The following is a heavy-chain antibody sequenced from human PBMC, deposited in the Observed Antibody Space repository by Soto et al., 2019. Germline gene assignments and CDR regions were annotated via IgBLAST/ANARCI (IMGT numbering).Heavy chain of an antibody. Sequence: SETLSLTCTVSGGSISSSSSYWGWVRQPPGKGLEWMATIYSGGTYQNPSLKSRVTISVDTSKNQFSLKLSSVAAPDTAIYYCVTTRGIAVGGSFDHWGQGTLVTVSS. V-gene: IGHV4-39*01. CDR1: GGSISSSSSY. J-gene: IGHJ5*02. D-gene: IGHD6-13*01. CDR3: VTTRGIAVGGSFDH. CDR2: IYSGGT.